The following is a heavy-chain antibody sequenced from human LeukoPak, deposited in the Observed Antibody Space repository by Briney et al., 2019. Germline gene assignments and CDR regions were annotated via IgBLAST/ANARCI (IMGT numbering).Heavy chain of an antibody. CDR3: AKGKTSGWDQDAFDI. V-gene: IGHV3-23*01. J-gene: IGHJ3*02. D-gene: IGHD6-19*01. Sequence: PGGSLRLSCAASGFTFSDYYMSWVRQAPGKGLEWVSRIIATGGSTYYADSVKGRFAISRDNSKNTLYLQLNSLRVEDTAVYYCAKGKTSGWDQDAFDIWGQGTMVTVSS. CDR2: IIATGGST. CDR1: GFTFSDYY.